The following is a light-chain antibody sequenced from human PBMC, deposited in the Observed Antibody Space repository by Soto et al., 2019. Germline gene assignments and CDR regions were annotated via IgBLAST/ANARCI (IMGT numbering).Light chain of an antibody. Sequence: NFMLTQPHSVSESPGKTVTISCTDSSGSIASNYVQWYQQRPGSAPTTVIYEDNQRPSGVPDRFSGSIDSSSNSASLTISGLKTEDEADYYCQSYDSSNQDVVFGGGTKVTVL. CDR1: SGSIASNY. CDR3: QSYDSSNQDVV. CDR2: EDN. V-gene: IGLV6-57*02. J-gene: IGLJ2*01.